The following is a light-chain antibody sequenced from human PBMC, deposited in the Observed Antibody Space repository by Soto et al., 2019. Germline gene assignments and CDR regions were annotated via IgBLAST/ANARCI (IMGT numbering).Light chain of an antibody. CDR2: DVS. CDR1: SSYVGGYNY. CDR3: SSYTSSSTQV. Sequence: QSSLTQPASVTVSPEQSITISCTGISSYVGGYNYVSCYQQHPGKAPKLMIYDVSNRPSGVSNRFSGSKSGNTASLTISGLQAEDEADYYCSSYTSSSTQVFGTGTKVTVL. J-gene: IGLJ1*01. V-gene: IGLV2-14*01.